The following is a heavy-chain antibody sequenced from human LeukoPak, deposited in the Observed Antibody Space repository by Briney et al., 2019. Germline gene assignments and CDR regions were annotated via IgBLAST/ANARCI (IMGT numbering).Heavy chain of an antibody. V-gene: IGHV3-23*01. CDR2: IGGSGGST. CDR1: GFTFSNYA. CDR3: AKVPKGGYFDY. J-gene: IGHJ4*02. Sequence: GGSLRLSCTASGFTFSNYAMSWVRQAPGKGLEWVSGIGGSGGSTYYAVSLKGRFTISRDNSKNTLYLQMNSLRAEDTAFYYCAKVPKGGYFDYWGQGTLVTVSS. D-gene: IGHD2-2*01.